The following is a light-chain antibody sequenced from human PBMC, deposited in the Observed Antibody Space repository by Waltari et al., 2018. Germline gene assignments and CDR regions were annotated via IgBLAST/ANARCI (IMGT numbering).Light chain of an antibody. CDR1: QSVSSTY. CDR3: QHLFI. J-gene: IGKJ3*01. Sequence: EVVLTQSPGTLSLSPGERATLSCRASQSVSSTYLAWYQQKPGQAPRLLIYGASSRATGIPDRFSGSGSGTDFTLTISRLEPEDFAVYYCQHLFIFGPGTKVISN. V-gene: IGKV3-20*01. CDR2: GAS.